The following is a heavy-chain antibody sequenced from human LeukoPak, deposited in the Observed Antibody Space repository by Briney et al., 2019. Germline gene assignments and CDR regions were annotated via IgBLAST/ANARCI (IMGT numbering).Heavy chain of an antibody. CDR2: ISSSSSYI. CDR3: ARAGIAAAGTEAFDI. Sequence: PGGSLRLSCAASGFTFSSYSMNWFRQAPGKGLEWVSSISSSSSYIYYADSVKGRFTISRDNAKNSLYLQMNSLRVEDTAVYYCARAGIAAAGTEAFDIWGQGTMVTVSS. D-gene: IGHD6-13*01. V-gene: IGHV3-21*01. CDR1: GFTFSSYS. J-gene: IGHJ3*02.